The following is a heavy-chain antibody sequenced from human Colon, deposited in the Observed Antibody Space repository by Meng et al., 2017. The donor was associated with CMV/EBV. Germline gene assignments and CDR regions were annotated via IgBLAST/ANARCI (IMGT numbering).Heavy chain of an antibody. CDR2: ISSSSTYI. J-gene: IGHJ4*02. CDR1: GFSLNHYG. CDR3: AREDFTTSSFDF. D-gene: IGHD3-22*01. V-gene: IGHV3-21*06. Sequence: GESLKISCAASGFSLNHYGMNWVRQAPGRGLEWVSYISSSSTYIFYADSVKGRFTISRDNANNLLYLQMTSLRADDTAVYYCAREDFTTSSFDFWGPGTLVTVSS.